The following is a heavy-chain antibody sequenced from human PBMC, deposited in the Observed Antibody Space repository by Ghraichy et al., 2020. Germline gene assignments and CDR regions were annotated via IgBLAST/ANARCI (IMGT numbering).Heavy chain of an antibody. J-gene: IGHJ4*02. D-gene: IGHD5-18*01. V-gene: IGHV3-23*01. Sequence: GESLNISCAASGFTFSSYAMSWVRQAPGKGLEWVSAISGSGGSTYYADSVKGRFTISRDNSKNTLYLQMNSLRAEDTAVYYCAKDSPPWIQLPFGYWGQGTLVTVSS. CDR2: ISGSGGST. CDR3: AKDSPPWIQLPFGY. CDR1: GFTFSSYA.